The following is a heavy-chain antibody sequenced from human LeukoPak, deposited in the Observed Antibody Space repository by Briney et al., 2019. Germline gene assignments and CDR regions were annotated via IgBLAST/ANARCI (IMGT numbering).Heavy chain of an antibody. J-gene: IGHJ6*04. Sequence: GGSLRLSCAASGFASSSYAMSWGRHAPRRGLEWVSANSSRGGSTYYADSSKGGFTISRDNSKNTLYLQMTSLRAEDTAVYYCANFCSSTSCSYYYYGMDVWGKGTTVTVSS. CDR2: NSSRGGST. V-gene: IGHV3-23*01. D-gene: IGHD2-2*01. CDR1: GFASSSYA. CDR3: ANFCSSTSCSYYYYGMDV.